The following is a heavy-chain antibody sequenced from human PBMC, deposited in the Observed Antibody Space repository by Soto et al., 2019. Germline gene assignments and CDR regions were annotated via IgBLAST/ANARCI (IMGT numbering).Heavy chain of an antibody. V-gene: IGHV4-31*03. CDR3: ARRGGEGGYYHDY. CDR2: IYYSGST. Sequence: QVQLQESGPGLVKPSQTLSLTCTVSGGSISSGGYYWSWIRQHPGKGLEWIGYIYYSGSTYYNPSLKSRFNIAVDTSNSQFLRRLGSVIAADTAVYYCARRGGEGGYYHDYWGQGTMVTVSS. J-gene: IGHJ4*02. CDR1: GGSISSGGYY. D-gene: IGHD3-22*01.